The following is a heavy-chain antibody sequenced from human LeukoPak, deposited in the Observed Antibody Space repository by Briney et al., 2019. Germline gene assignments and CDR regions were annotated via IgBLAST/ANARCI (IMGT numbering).Heavy chain of an antibody. D-gene: IGHD5-12*01. CDR1: GFTFSSYS. CDR3: ARDLVAAGGWFDY. J-gene: IGHJ4*02. Sequence: GGSLRLSCAASGFTFSSYSMNWVRQAPGKGLEWVSSISSSSSYIYYADSVKGRFTISRDNAKNSLYLQMNSLRAEDTAVYYCARDLVAAGGWFDYWGQGTLVTVSS. V-gene: IGHV3-21*01. CDR2: ISSSSSYI.